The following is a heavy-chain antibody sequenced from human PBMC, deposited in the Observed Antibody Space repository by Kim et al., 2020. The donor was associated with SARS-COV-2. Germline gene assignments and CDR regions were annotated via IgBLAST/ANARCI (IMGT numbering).Heavy chain of an antibody. Sequence: ASVKVSCQASGYTFNAYYMYWVRQAPGQGLEWMGWINPNSGGTHYAQKFQGRVTMTSDTSVSTAYMELSRLSSDDTALYYFARGEGIRYYYRGVDVWGQG. CDR3: ARGEGIRYYYRGVDV. J-gene: IGHJ6*02. CDR2: INPNSGGT. CDR1: GYTFNAYY. V-gene: IGHV1-2*02.